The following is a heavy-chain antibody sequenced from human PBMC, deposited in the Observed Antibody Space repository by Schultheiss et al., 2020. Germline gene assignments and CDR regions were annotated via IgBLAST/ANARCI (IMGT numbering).Heavy chain of an antibody. CDR2: IWHDASDK. V-gene: IGHV3-33*01. J-gene: IGHJ2*01. D-gene: IGHD3-22*01. CDR1: GFTFRNYG. CDR3: ARDYYFYDSSGKYRSYWYFDL. Sequence: GGSLRLSCAASGFTFRNYGMHWVRQAPGKGLEWVAVIWHDASDKEYGDSVKGRFTISRDNSKNTVYLQMNSLRAEDTAVYYCARDYYFYDSSGKYRSYWYFDLWGRGTRVTVSS.